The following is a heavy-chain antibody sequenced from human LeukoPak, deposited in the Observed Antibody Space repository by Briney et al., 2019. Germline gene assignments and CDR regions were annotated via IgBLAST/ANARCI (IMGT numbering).Heavy chain of an antibody. J-gene: IGHJ5*02. D-gene: IGHD6-19*01. V-gene: IGHV4-34*01. CDR3: AVTVAGTVRWFDP. CDR2: INHSGST. Sequence: NPSETLSLTCAVYGGSFSGYYWSWIRQPPGKGLEWIGEINHSGSTNYNPSLKSRVTISVDTSKNQFSLKLSSVTAADTAVYYCAVTVAGTVRWFDPWGQGTLVTVSS. CDR1: GGSFSGYY.